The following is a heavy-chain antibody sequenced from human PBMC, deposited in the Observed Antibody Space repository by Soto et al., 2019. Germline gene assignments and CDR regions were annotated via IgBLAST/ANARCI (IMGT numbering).Heavy chain of an antibody. V-gene: IGHV3-33*08. D-gene: IGHD3-22*01. J-gene: IGHJ4*02. Sequence: GGSLRLSCAASGFTFTSYSLHWVRQAPGKGLEWVALISSDGNTKYYADSVKGRFTISRDNSKNTLYLQMNSLRAEDTAVYYCARASGDYDSSGYLDYWGQGTLVTVSS. CDR1: GFTFTSYS. CDR3: ARASGDYDSSGYLDY. CDR2: ISSDGNTK.